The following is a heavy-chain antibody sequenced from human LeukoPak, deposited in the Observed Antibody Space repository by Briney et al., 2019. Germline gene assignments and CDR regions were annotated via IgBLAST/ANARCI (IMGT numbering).Heavy chain of an antibody. CDR3: ARNKKRGYSHGSDWFDP. CDR2: INHSGST. D-gene: IGHD5-18*01. V-gene: IGHV4-39*07. J-gene: IGHJ5*02. CDR1: GGSISSSSYY. Sequence: SETLSLTCTVSGGSISSSSYYWGWIRQPPGKGLEWIGEINHSGSTNYNPSLKSRVTISVDTSENQFSLKLSSVTAADTAVYYCARNKKRGYSHGSDWFDPWGQGTLVTVSS.